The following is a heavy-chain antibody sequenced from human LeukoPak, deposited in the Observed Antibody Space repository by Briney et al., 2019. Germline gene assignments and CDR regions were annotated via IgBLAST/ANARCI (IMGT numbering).Heavy chain of an antibody. CDR1: GFTVSSNY. Sequence: GGSLRLSCAASGFTVSSNYMSWVRQAPGKGLEWVSVIYSGGSTYYADSVKGRFTISRDNSKNTLYLQMNSLRAEDTAVYYCARVTMIVVGDAFDIWGQGTMVIVSS. V-gene: IGHV3-53*01. D-gene: IGHD3-22*01. J-gene: IGHJ3*02. CDR2: IYSGGST. CDR3: ARVTMIVVGDAFDI.